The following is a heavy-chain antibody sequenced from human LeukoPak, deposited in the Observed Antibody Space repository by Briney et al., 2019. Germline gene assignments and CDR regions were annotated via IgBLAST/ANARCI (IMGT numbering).Heavy chain of an antibody. Sequence: ASVKVSCKASGYTFTSYGISWVRQAPGQGLEWMGWISAYNGNTNHAQKLQGRVTMTTDTSTSTAYMELRSLRSDDTAVYYCARVASPGYCSGGSCYGDYWGQGTLVTVSS. CDR1: GYTFTSYG. J-gene: IGHJ4*02. D-gene: IGHD2-15*01. CDR3: ARVASPGYCSGGSCYGDY. V-gene: IGHV1-18*01. CDR2: ISAYNGNT.